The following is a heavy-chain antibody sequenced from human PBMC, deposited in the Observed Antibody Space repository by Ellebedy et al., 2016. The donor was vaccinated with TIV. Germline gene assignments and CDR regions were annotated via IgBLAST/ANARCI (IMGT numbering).Heavy chain of an antibody. CDR2: IIPIFGTA. Sequence: SVKVSXKASRGTFSSYAISWVRQAPGQGLEWMGGIIPIFGTANYAQKFQGRVTITADESTSTAYMELSSLRSEDTAVYYCARAPAETTTVTNGMDVWGQGTTVTVSS. CDR3: ARAPAETTTVTNGMDV. V-gene: IGHV1-69*13. CDR1: RGTFSSYA. J-gene: IGHJ6*02. D-gene: IGHD4-17*01.